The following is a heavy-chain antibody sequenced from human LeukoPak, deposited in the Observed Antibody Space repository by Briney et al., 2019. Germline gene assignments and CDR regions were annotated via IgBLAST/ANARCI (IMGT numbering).Heavy chain of an antibody. CDR2: IIPIFGTA. J-gene: IGHJ6*03. Sequence: ASVKVSCKASGYTFITYGISWVRQAPGQGLEWMGGIIPIFGTANYAQKFQGRVTITADKSTSTAYMELSSLRSEDTAVYYCARGGSSWAGRYYYYMDVWGKGTTVTVSS. V-gene: IGHV1-69*06. D-gene: IGHD6-13*01. CDR3: ARGGSSWAGRYYYYMDV. CDR1: GYTFITYG.